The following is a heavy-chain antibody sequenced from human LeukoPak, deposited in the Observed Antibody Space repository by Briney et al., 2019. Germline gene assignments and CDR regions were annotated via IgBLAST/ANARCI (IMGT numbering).Heavy chain of an antibody. J-gene: IGHJ6*03. CDR2: MYHSGNT. CDR3: ARGRGVYYYYYMDV. V-gene: IGHV4-38-2*02. D-gene: IGHD3-10*01. Sequence: SETLSLTCTVSGNSISSGYYWDWIRQPPGKGLEWIGSMYHSGNTYYNPSLKSRVTISVDTSKNQFSLKLSSVTAADTAVYYCARGRGVYYYYYMDVWGKGTTVTVSS. CDR1: GNSISSGYY.